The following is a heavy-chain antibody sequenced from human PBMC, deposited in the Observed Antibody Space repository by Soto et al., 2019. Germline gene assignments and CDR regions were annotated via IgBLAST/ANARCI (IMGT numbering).Heavy chain of an antibody. CDR2: ISYDGSNK. J-gene: IGHJ4*02. V-gene: IGHV3-30-3*01. D-gene: IGHD6-13*01. Sequence: GGSLRLSCAASGFTFSSHAMHWVRQAPGKGLEWVAVISYDGSNKYYADSVKGRFTISRDNPKNTLFLQMNSLRTEDTAGYYCARGLGAYSTIWYPGWGQGTLVTVSS. CDR3: ARGLGAYSTIWYPG. CDR1: GFTFSSHA.